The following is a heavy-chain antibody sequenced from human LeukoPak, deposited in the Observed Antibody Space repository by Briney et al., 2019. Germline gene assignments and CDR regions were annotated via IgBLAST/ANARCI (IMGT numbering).Heavy chain of an antibody. Sequence: GGSLRLSCAASGFTLSSHALSWVRQAPGKGLEWVSSLSGSGYNTYYADSVKGRFTISRDNSKNTVYLQMNSLRAEDTAVYYCAKDPYGTRYFDSCGQGTLVTVSS. CDR2: LSGSGYNT. CDR1: GFTLSSHA. CDR3: AKDPYGTRYFDS. D-gene: IGHD2-2*01. V-gene: IGHV3-23*01. J-gene: IGHJ4*02.